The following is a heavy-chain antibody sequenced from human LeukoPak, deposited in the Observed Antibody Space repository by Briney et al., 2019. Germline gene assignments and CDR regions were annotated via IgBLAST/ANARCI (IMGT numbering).Heavy chain of an antibody. CDR1: GFIFINFV. Sequence: GGSLRLSCSASGFIFINFVVHWVRQAPGKGLEHVSFISRSGAVTSYADSVRGRFTISRDNSKDTVSLQMSSLRDEDTAMYYCVRDLSGSYSSDSWGQGTLVTVSS. V-gene: IGHV3-64D*09. CDR2: ISRSGAVT. CDR3: VRDLSGSYSSDS. J-gene: IGHJ4*02. D-gene: IGHD1-26*01.